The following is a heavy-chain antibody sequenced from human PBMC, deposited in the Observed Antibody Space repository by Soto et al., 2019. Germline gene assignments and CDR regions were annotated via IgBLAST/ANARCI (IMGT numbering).Heavy chain of an antibody. CDR1: GFTFSNAW. V-gene: IGHV3-15*01. D-gene: IGHD6-13*01. Sequence: EVQLVESGGGLVKPGGSLRPSCAASGFTFSNAWMSWVRQAPGKGLEWVGRIKSKTDGGTTDYAAPVKGRFTISREDSKNTLYLQMNSLKNEDTALYYCTTGFGAAGSNPWGQGTLVTVSS. CDR3: TTGFGAAGSNP. CDR2: IKSKTDGGTT. J-gene: IGHJ5*02.